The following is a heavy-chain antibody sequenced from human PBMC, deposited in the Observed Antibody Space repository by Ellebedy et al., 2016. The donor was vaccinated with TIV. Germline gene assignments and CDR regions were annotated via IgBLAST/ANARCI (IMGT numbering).Heavy chain of an antibody. CDR3: AKDLGKGGGSVFEY. D-gene: IGHD6-25*01. CDR1: GFTFEDYG. Sequence: SLKISXAASGFTFEDYGMHWVRQAPGKGLEWVPGITWGSGDKGYADSVKGRFTISKDTSKNTLGLQMNSLRAEDTAIYYCAKDLGKGGGSVFEYWGQGTLVTVSS. V-gene: IGHV3-9*01. CDR2: ITWGSGDK. J-gene: IGHJ4*02.